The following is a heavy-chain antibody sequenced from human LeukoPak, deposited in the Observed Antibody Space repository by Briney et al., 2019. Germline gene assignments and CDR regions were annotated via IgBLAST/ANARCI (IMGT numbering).Heavy chain of an antibody. CDR3: ARIKPYSGNSYFDY. Sequence: PSETLSLTCAVYGWSFSGYYWSWIRQPPGKGLEWIGEINHSGSTNYNPSLKSRITISVATSKNQFSLKLSSVTAADTAVYYCARIKPYSGNSYFDYWGQGTLVTVSS. CDR1: GWSFSGYY. D-gene: IGHD5-18*01. V-gene: IGHV4-34*01. J-gene: IGHJ4*02. CDR2: INHSGST.